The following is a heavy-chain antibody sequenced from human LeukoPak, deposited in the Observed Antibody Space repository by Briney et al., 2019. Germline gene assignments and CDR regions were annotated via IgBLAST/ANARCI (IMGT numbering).Heavy chain of an antibody. Sequence: ASVTVSFKASGYTFTSYGISWVRQAPGQGLEWMGWISAYNGNTNYAQKLQGRVTMTTDTSTSTAYMELRSLRSDDTAVYYCAIPLLYDSPTFQHWGQGTLVTASS. D-gene: IGHD2-2*02. CDR1: GYTFTSYG. CDR2: ISAYNGNT. V-gene: IGHV1-18*01. CDR3: AIPLLYDSPTFQH. J-gene: IGHJ1*01.